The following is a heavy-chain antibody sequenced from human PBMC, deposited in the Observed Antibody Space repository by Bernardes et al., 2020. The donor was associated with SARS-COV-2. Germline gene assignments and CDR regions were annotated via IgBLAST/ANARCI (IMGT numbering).Heavy chain of an antibody. V-gene: IGHV3-30*18. CDR2: ILYDGSNK. J-gene: IGHJ6*02. CDR1: GFTFNNYG. CDR3: AKQDVEMVAPIGDHGMDV. D-gene: IGHD2-21*02. Sequence: GGSLRLSCAASGFTFNNYGMHWVRQAPGKGLEWVAFILYDGSNKYYADSVTGRFTVSRDNSKNALYLQMNSLSPGDTAVYYCAKQDVEMVAPIGDHGMDVWGQGTTVTVSS.